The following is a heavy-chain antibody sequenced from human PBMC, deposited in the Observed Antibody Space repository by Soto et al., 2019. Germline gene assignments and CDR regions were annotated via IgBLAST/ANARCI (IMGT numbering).Heavy chain of an antibody. CDR3: ARGRYGDY. J-gene: IGHJ4*02. CDR2: ISAHNGNT. Sequence: QIHLVQSGAEVKKPGASVKVSCQGSGYGFTTYGITWVRQAPGQGLEWMAWISAHNGNTNYAKKLQGRVTVTRDTSTSTAYMELRSLRSDDTAVYYCARGRYGDYWGQGALVTVSS. V-gene: IGHV1-18*01. CDR1: GYGFTTYG. D-gene: IGHD1-1*01.